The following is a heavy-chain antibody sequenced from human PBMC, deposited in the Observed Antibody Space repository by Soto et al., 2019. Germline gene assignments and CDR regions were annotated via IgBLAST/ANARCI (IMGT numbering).Heavy chain of an antibody. Sequence: PSETLSLTCAVSGGSISSSNWWSWVRQPPGKGLEWIGYIFSSGTTYYNPSLKSRLTMSLDTSQNQFSLKLNSVTAADTAVYFCARVPSPFDFYYAMDVWGQGTTVTVSS. CDR3: ARVPSPFDFYYAMDV. J-gene: IGHJ6*02. V-gene: IGHV4-4*02. CDR2: IFSSGTT. D-gene: IGHD3-16*01. CDR1: GGSISSSNW.